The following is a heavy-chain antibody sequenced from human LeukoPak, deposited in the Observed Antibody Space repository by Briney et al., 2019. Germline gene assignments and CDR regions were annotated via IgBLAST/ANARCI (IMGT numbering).Heavy chain of an antibody. CDR2: IYHSGST. V-gene: IGHV4-4*02. D-gene: IGHD4-17*01. CDR1: GGSISSSNW. CDR3: ACTTTVTTKLNY. J-gene: IGHJ4*02. Sequence: SGTLSLTCVVSGGSISSSNWWSWVRRPPGKGLEWIGEIYHSGSTSYNPSLKSRVTISVDKSKNQFSLKLSSVTAADTAVYYCACTTTVTTKLNYWGQGTLVTVSS.